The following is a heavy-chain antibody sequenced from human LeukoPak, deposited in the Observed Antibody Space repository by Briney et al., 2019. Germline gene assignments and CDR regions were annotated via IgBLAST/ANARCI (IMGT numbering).Heavy chain of an antibody. Sequence: PGGSLSLSCIAPGFTFGDYAMSWVRQAPGKGLEWVSIICSSTSSTFYSDSVKGRFTISRDNSKNTMFLQMNSLRVEDTAIYYCAYGSGSFYGLDVWGQGTTVTVSS. D-gene: IGHD3-10*01. CDR1: GFTFGDYA. CDR2: ICSSTSST. V-gene: IGHV3-23*01. J-gene: IGHJ6*02. CDR3: AYGSGSFYGLDV.